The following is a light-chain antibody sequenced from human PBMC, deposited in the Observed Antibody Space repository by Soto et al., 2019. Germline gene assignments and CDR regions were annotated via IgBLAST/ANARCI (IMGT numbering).Light chain of an antibody. J-gene: IGLJ2*01. CDR2: DVS. CDR3: CSYAGSYTLV. CDR1: SSDVGGYNY. Sequence: VLTQPRSVSGSPGQSVTISCTGTSSDVGGYNYVSWYQQHPGKAPKLMIYDVSKRPSGVPDRFSGSKSGNTASLTISGLQAEDEADYYCCSYAGSYTLVFGGGTKVTVL. V-gene: IGLV2-11*01.